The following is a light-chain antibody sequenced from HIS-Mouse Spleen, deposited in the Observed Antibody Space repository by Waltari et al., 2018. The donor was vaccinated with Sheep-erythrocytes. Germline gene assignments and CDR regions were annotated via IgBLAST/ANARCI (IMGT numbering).Light chain of an antibody. CDR3: QQLNSYPPFT. J-gene: IGKJ3*01. Sequence: IQLTQSPSSLSASVGDRVPITCRASQGISSALAWYQQKPGKAPKLLIYAASTLQSGVPSRFSGSGSGTELTLTISSLQPEDFATYYCQQLNSYPPFTFGPGTKVDIK. CDR2: AAS. CDR1: QGISSA. V-gene: IGKV1-9*01.